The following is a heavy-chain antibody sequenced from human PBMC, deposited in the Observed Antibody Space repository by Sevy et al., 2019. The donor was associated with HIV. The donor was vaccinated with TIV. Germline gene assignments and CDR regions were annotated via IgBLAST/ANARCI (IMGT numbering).Heavy chain of an antibody. V-gene: IGHV3-49*03. CDR1: GFTFGDYA. D-gene: IGHD3-16*01. Sequence: GGSLRLSCTASGFTFGDYAMSWCRQAPGKGLEWVGFIRSKTYGGTTEYAASAKGRFTISRDDSKSIAYLQMNSLKTEDTAVYYCTRVRGTISPYYYYGMDVWGQGTTVIVSS. CDR3: TRVRGTISPYYYYGMDV. J-gene: IGHJ6*02. CDR2: IRSKTYGGTT.